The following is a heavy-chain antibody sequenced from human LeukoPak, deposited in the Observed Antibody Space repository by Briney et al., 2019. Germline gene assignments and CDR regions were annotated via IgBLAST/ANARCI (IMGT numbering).Heavy chain of an antibody. Sequence: GASVKVSCKASGYSFTSYAINWVRQAPGQGLEWMGWISAYNGNTQYSQKVQGRVTMTTDASTSTAYMELVSLTSDDTAVYYCARDPLRSSWSTYNYAMDVWGQGTTVTVS. CDR1: GYSFTSYA. V-gene: IGHV1-18*04. J-gene: IGHJ6*02. D-gene: IGHD6-13*01. CDR2: ISAYNGNT. CDR3: ARDPLRSSWSTYNYAMDV.